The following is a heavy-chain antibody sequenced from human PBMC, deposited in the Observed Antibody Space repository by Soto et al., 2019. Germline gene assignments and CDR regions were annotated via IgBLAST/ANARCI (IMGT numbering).Heavy chain of an antibody. Sequence: EVQLLESGGGLVQPGGSLRFSCAASGFTFSSYAMSWVRQAPGKGLEWVSGISGSGDSTYYADSVKGRFTISRDNSKNMLYLQMNSLRAEDTAVYYCAKGVPGIAVAGTGYFQHWGQGTLVTVSS. CDR2: ISGSGDST. V-gene: IGHV3-23*01. CDR1: GFTFSSYA. CDR3: AKGVPGIAVAGTGYFQH. J-gene: IGHJ1*01. D-gene: IGHD6-19*01.